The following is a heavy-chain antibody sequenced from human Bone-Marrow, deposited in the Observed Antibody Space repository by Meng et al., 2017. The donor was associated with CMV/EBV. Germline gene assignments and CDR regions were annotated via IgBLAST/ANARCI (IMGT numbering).Heavy chain of an antibody. D-gene: IGHD2-2*01. CDR2: ISGSGGST. CDR3: AKVVVPAAPRDAFES. Sequence: GESLKISCAASGFTFSSYAMSWVRQAPGKGLEWVSAISGSGGSTYYADSVKGRFTISRDNSKNTLYLQMNSLRAEDTAVYYCAKVVVPAAPRDAFESWGQGTMVTVSS. J-gene: IGHJ3*02. CDR1: GFTFSSYA. V-gene: IGHV3-23*01.